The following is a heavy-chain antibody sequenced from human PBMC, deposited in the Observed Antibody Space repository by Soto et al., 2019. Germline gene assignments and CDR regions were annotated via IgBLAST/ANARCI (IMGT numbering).Heavy chain of an antibody. CDR2: IYYSGST. CDR1: GDSISSGDYY. J-gene: IGHJ6*02. D-gene: IGHD2-2*01. CDR3: ARDSVLVPFFFGYYGMDV. Sequence: QVQLQESGPGLVKPSQTLSLTCTVFGDSISSGDYYWSWIRQPPGKGLEWIGYIYYSGSTYYNPCIKSRVPISVAKSKTQFSLKLSSVSAAGTAVYYCARDSVLVPFFFGYYGMDVWGQGTTVTVSS. V-gene: IGHV4-30-4*01.